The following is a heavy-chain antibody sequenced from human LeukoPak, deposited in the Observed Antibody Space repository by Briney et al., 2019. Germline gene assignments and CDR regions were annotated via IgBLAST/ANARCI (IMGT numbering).Heavy chain of an antibody. J-gene: IGHJ3*02. Sequence: PSETLSLTCTVSGGSISSYYWSWIRQPPGKGLEWIGEINHSGSTNYNPSLKSRVTISVDTSKNQFSLKLSSVTAADTAVYYCASVVVEAFDIWGQGTMVTVSS. CDR3: ASVVVEAFDI. CDR2: INHSGST. CDR1: GGSISSYY. D-gene: IGHD2-15*01. V-gene: IGHV4-34*01.